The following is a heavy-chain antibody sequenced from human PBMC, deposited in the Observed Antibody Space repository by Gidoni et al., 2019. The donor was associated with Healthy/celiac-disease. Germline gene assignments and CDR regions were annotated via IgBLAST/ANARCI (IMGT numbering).Heavy chain of an antibody. Sequence: QAQLQESGPRLGKPSETLSLTCTVSGVSISIYNWRGTRPPAGKGLEWIGRISNSGSTNYNPSIKSRVTMSVDTSKNQFSLKLSSVTAADTAVYYCARDLVGATVVYYYYYMDVWGKGTTVTVSS. CDR3: ARDLVGATVVYYYYYMDV. CDR2: ISNSGST. CDR1: GVSISIYN. V-gene: IGHV4-4*07. J-gene: IGHJ6*03. D-gene: IGHD1-26*01.